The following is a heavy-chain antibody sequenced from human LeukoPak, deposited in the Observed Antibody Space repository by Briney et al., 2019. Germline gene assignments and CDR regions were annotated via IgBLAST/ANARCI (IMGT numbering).Heavy chain of an antibody. Sequence: SETLSLTCTVFGDSINSHYWSWIRQPPGKGLEWIGYIYSSGNTNYNPSLKSRVTISVDTSKNQFSLKLSSVTAADTAVYYCARHYCSGGSCRLFDYWGQGTLVTVSS. J-gene: IGHJ4*02. CDR1: GDSINSHY. CDR2: IYSSGNT. V-gene: IGHV4-59*08. D-gene: IGHD2-15*01. CDR3: ARHYCSGGSCRLFDY.